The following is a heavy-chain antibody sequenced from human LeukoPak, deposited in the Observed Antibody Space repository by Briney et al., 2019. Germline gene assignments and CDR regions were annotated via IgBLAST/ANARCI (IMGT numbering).Heavy chain of an antibody. CDR3: AKSSFYGSGSYSENFDY. CDR2: ISGSGGVT. CDR1: GFTFSSYA. J-gene: IGHJ4*02. Sequence: GGSLRLPCAASGFTFSSYAMSWVRQAPGNGLEWVSAISGSGGVTYYADSVKGRFTISRENSKNTLYLQMNSLRAEDTAVYYCAKSSFYGSGSYSENFDYWGQGTLVTVSS. D-gene: IGHD3-10*01. V-gene: IGHV3-23*01.